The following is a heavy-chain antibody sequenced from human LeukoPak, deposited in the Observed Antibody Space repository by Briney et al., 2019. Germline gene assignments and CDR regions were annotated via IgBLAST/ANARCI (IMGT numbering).Heavy chain of an antibody. D-gene: IGHD5-18*01. V-gene: IGHV3-30*02. CDR1: GFTFSSYG. CDR3: AKDRNSYGFYYYYYMDV. CDR2: IRYDGSNK. Sequence: GRSLRLSCAASGFTFSSYGMHWVRQAPGKGLEWVAFIRYDGSNKYYADSVKGRFTISRDNSKNTLYLQMNSLRAEDTAVYYCAKDRNSYGFYYYYYMDVWGKGTTVTISS. J-gene: IGHJ6*03.